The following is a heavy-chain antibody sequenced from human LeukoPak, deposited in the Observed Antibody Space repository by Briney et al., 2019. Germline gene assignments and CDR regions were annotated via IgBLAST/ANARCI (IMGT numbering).Heavy chain of an antibody. Sequence: GGSLRLSCAASGFTFSSYWMSWVRQAPGKGLEWVANIKQDGSEKYYVESVKGRFTISRDNAKNSLYLQMNSLRAEDTAVYYCARALRYFDSIFDYWGQGTLVTVSS. J-gene: IGHJ4*02. CDR3: ARALRYFDSIFDY. CDR2: IKQDGSEK. V-gene: IGHV3-7*01. D-gene: IGHD3-9*01. CDR1: GFTFSSYW.